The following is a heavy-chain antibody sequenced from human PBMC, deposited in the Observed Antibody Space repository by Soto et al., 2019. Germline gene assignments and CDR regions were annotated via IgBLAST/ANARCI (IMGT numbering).Heavy chain of an antibody. CDR1: GFTFNNYW. J-gene: IGHJ4*02. Sequence: EVQLVESGGGLVQPGGSLRLSCAASGFTFNNYWMHWVRQAPGKGLVWVSRINSDGSSTNYADSVKGRFIISRDNAKNTLYLQMRSLRAEDTAVYYCTRADYGGNSRHFDYWGRGTLVTVSS. CDR3: TRADYGGNSRHFDY. D-gene: IGHD4-17*01. V-gene: IGHV3-74*01. CDR2: INSDGSST.